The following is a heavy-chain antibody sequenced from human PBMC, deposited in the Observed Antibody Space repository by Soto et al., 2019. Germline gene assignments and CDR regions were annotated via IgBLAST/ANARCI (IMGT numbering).Heavy chain of an antibody. J-gene: IGHJ4*02. CDR1: GGSISSSSYY. CDR2: IYYSGTT. Sequence: PSETLSLTCSVSGGSISSSSYYWGWIRQPPGKGLEWIGNIYYSGTTYYNPSLKSRVTLSVETSKNQFSLALISVTAADAAIFYCARLKISSSPGILDSWGQGTLVTVSS. D-gene: IGHD6-6*01. V-gene: IGHV4-39*01. CDR3: ARLKISSSPGILDS.